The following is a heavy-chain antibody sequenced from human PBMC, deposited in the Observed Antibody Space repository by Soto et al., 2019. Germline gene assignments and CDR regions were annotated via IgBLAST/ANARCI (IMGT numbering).Heavy chain of an antibody. CDR2: ISSSSSYI. D-gene: IGHD3-16*01. Sequence: SPRLFRAASGFTFSSYSMNWVRQAPGKGLEWVSSISSSSSYIYYADSVKGRFTISRDNAKNSLYLQMNSLRAEDTAVYYCARGIYDYIWGSYSAYFDYWGQGTLVTVSS. V-gene: IGHV3-21*01. J-gene: IGHJ4*02. CDR3: ARGIYDYIWGSYSAYFDY. CDR1: GFTFSSYS.